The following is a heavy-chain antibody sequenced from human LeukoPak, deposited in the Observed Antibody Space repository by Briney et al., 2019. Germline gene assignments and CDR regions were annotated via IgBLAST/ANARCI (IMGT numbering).Heavy chain of an antibody. CDR3: ARERDFRGWQFDY. CDR2: IKQDGSEM. V-gene: IGHV3-7*01. D-gene: IGHD6-19*01. CDR1: GFTFSSYW. Sequence: GGSLRLSCAASGFTFSSYWMTWVRQAPGKGLEWVANIKQDGSEMYYVDSVKGRFIISRDNAKNSLFLQMNSLRAEDTAVYYCARERDFRGWQFDYWGHGTLVTVSS. J-gene: IGHJ4*01.